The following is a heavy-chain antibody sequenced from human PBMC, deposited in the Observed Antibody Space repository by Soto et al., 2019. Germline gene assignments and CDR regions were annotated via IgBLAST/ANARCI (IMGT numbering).Heavy chain of an antibody. CDR2: IYYSGSS. Sequence: TSETLSLTCTFSCDSIIRNGYFWTWIRQHPGKGLEWIGYIYYSGSSYYNPSLKSRVIISVDTSKNHFSLNLTAVTAADTAVYYCARGTMLRGPGYYYAMDVWGQGTTVTVSS. CDR3: ARGTMLRGPGYYYAMDV. V-gene: IGHV4-31*03. CDR1: CDSIIRNGYF. J-gene: IGHJ6*02. D-gene: IGHD3-10*01.